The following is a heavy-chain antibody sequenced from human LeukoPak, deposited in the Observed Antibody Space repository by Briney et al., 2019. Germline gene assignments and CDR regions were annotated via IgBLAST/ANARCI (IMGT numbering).Heavy chain of an antibody. CDR3: AKYMVRGVISPSPAFDY. V-gene: IGHV3-23*01. Sequence: PGGSLRLSCAASGFTFSSYAMSWVRKAPGKGLEWVSAISGSGGSTYYADSVKGRFTISRDNSKNTLYLQMNSLRAEDTAVYYCAKYMVRGVISPSPAFDYWGQGTLVTVSS. D-gene: IGHD3-10*01. CDR2: ISGSGGST. CDR1: GFTFSSYA. J-gene: IGHJ4*02.